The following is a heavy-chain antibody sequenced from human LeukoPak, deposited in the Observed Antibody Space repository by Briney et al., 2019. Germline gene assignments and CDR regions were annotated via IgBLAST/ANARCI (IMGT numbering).Heavy chain of an antibody. CDR1: GGSISSYY. J-gene: IGHJ4*02. CDR2: IYYSGST. CDR3: ARVPFF. V-gene: IGHV4-59*12. Sequence: SETLSLTCTVSGGSISSYYWSWIRQPPGKGLEWIGSIYYSGSTYYNPSLKSRVTISVDTSKDQFSLKLSSVTAADTAVYYCARVPFFWGQGTLVTVSS.